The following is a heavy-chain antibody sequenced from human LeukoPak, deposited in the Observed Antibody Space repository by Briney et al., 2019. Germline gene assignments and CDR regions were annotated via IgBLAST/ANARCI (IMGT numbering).Heavy chain of an antibody. J-gene: IGHJ4*02. V-gene: IGHV3-30*18. Sequence: GGSLRLSCAAFGFTFSSYGMHWVRQAPGKGLEWVAVISYDGSNKYYADSVKGRFTISRDNSKNTLYLQMNSLRAEDTAVYYCAKDGDYYDSSGYLQYWGQGTLVTVSS. CDR2: ISYDGSNK. CDR1: GFTFSSYG. CDR3: AKDGDYYDSSGYLQY. D-gene: IGHD3-22*01.